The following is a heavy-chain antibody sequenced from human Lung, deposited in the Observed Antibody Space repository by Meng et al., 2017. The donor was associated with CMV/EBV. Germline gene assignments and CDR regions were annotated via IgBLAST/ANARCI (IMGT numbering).Heavy chain of an antibody. V-gene: IGHV1-46*01. CDR3: ARDNEDPEGYQLLYKRESWFDP. Sequence: SVXVSXXASGYTFTSYYMHWVRQAPGQGLEWMRIINPSGGSTSYAQKFQGRVTMTRDTSTSTVYMELSSLRSEDTAVYYCARDNEDPEGYQLLYKRESWFDPWGQGTXVTGSS. CDR1: GYTFTSYY. CDR2: INPSGGST. J-gene: IGHJ5*02. D-gene: IGHD2-2*02.